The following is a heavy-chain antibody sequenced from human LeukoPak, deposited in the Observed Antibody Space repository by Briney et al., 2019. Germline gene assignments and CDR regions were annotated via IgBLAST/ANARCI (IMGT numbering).Heavy chain of an antibody. D-gene: IGHD3-10*01. CDR2: INPSGGST. V-gene: IGHV1-46*01. CDR1: GYTFTSYY. CDR3: ARGTMVRGVSLDYYYYYYMDV. Sequence: ASVKVSCKASGYTFTSYYMHWVRQAPGQGLEWMGIINPSGGSTSYAQKFQGRVTMTRDMSTSTVYMELSSLRSEDTAVYYCARGTMVRGVSLDYYYYYYMDVWGKGTTVTISS. J-gene: IGHJ6*03.